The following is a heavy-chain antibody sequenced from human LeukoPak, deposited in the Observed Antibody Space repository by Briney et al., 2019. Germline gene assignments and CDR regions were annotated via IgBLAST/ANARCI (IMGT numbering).Heavy chain of an antibody. CDR2: INAGNGNT. CDR1: GYTFTSYA. J-gene: IGHJ5*02. V-gene: IGHV1-3*01. Sequence: ASVKVSCKASGYTFTSYAMHWVRQAPGQRLEWMGWINAGNGNTKYSQKFQGRVTITRDTSASTAYMELSSLRSEDTAVYYCARVSLTPGYCSGISWFDPWGQGTLVTVSS. D-gene: IGHD2-15*01. CDR3: ARVSLTPGYCSGISWFDP.